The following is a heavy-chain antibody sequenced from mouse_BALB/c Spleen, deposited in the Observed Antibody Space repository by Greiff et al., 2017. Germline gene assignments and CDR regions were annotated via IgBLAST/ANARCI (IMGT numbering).Heavy chain of an antibody. J-gene: IGHJ1*01. CDR1: GFTFSSFG. CDR2: ISSGSSTI. Sequence: EVQVVESGGGLVQPGGSRKLSCAASGFTFSSFGLHWVRQAPEKGLEWVAYISSGSSTIYYADTVKGRFTISRDNPKNTLFLQMTSRRSEDTAMYYCARGDYWYFDVWGAGTTVTVSS. CDR3: ARGDYWYFDV. V-gene: IGHV5-17*02.